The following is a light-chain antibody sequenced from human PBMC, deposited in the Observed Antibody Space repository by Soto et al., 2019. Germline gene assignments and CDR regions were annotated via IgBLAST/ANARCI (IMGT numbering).Light chain of an antibody. CDR2: WAS. CDR1: RIVLYSSNNKNY. V-gene: IGKV4-1*01. CDR3: QQYYSTPRT. J-gene: IGKJ1*01. Sequence: DIVMTQSPDSLAVSLGESATRNCKCSRIVLYSSNNKNYFAWYQQKPGQPPKLLIYWASTRESGVPDRFSGSGSGTDFTLTISSLQAEDVAVYYCQQYYSTPRTFGQGTKVDI.